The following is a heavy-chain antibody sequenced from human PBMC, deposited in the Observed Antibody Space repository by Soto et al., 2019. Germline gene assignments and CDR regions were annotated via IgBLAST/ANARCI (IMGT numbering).Heavy chain of an antibody. D-gene: IGHD2-2*01. J-gene: IGHJ4*02. CDR3: ARGVLDY. CDR2: ISSRSSGI. V-gene: IGHV3-48*02. Sequence: VQLVESGGGLAQPGGSLRLSCGGSGFNFSGYAMNWVRQAPGKGLEWVSYISSRSSGIHYADSVKGRFTISRDNAKRSLYLQMNSLRDEDTGIYYCARGVLDYWGQGALVTVSS. CDR1: GFNFSGYA.